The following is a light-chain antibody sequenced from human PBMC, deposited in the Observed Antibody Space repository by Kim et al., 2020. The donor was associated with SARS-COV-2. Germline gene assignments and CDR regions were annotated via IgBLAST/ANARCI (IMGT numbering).Light chain of an antibody. CDR2: LAS. Sequence: ASIGDRSTIACRASQMIDKLLAWYQQKPGKAPKLLIYLASTLENGVPPRFSGSGSGAEFTLTINSLQPDDFATYYCQHYSRFPYTFGQGTKVDIK. V-gene: IGKV1-5*03. J-gene: IGKJ2*01. CDR1: QMIDKL. CDR3: QHYSRFPYT.